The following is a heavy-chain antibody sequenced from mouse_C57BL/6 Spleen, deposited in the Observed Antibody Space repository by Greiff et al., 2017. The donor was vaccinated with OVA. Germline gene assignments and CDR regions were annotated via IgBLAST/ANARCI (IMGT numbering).Heavy chain of an antibody. Sequence: VQLQQSGTVLARPGASVKMSCKTSGYTFTSYWMHWVKQRPGQGLEWIGAIYPGNSDTSYNQKFKGKAKLTAVTSASTAYMELSSLTNEDSAVYYCTRRDYTDYAMDYWGQGTSVTVSS. CDR1: GYTFTSYW. D-gene: IGHD2-12*01. V-gene: IGHV1-5*01. CDR2: IYPGNSDT. J-gene: IGHJ4*01. CDR3: TRRDYTDYAMDY.